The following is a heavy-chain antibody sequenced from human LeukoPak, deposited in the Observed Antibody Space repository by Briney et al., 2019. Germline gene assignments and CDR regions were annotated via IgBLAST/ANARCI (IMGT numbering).Heavy chain of an antibody. Sequence: PSETLSLTCAVYGGSFSGYYWSWIRQPPGRGLEWIGEINHSGSTNYNPSLKSRVTISVDTSKNQFSLKLSSVSAADTAVYYCARGNYYDSSGYYYSPDAFDIWGQGTMVTVSS. CDR2: INHSGST. V-gene: IGHV4-34*01. CDR3: ARGNYYDSSGYYYSPDAFDI. D-gene: IGHD3-22*01. CDR1: GGSFSGYY. J-gene: IGHJ3*02.